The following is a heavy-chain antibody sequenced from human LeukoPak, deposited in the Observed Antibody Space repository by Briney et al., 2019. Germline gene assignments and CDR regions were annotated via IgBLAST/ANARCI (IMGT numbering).Heavy chain of an antibody. CDR1: DGSVNSYY. V-gene: IGHV4-59*02. D-gene: IGHD1-26*01. CDR3: ARGRSNYYGMDV. J-gene: IGHJ6*02. CDR2: IYYNGNT. Sequence: SETLSLTCSVTDGSVNSYYWNWIRRPPGKGLEWIGYIYYNGNTNYSPSLKSRVTMSVDTSKNLFSLKVSSVTAADTAVYYCARGRSNYYGMDVWGQGTTVTVSS.